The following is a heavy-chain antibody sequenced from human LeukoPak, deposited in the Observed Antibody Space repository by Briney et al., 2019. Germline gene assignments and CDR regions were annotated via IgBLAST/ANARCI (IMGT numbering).Heavy chain of an antibody. Sequence: GASVKVSCKASGYAFTGYYMHWVRQAPGQGLEWMGWINPNSGGTNYAQKFQGRVTMTRDTSISTAYMELSRLRSDDTAVYYCARSGSYGQRYYYYYMDVWGKGTTVTVSS. D-gene: IGHD5-18*01. CDR1: GYAFTGYY. CDR2: INPNSGGT. V-gene: IGHV1-2*02. CDR3: ARSGSYGQRYYYYYMDV. J-gene: IGHJ6*03.